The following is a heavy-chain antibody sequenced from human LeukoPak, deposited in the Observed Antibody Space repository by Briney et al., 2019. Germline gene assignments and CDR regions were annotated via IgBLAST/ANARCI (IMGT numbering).Heavy chain of an antibody. V-gene: IGHV3-23*01. J-gene: IGHJ4*02. CDR2: ISGSGGST. CDR1: GFTVRSNY. CDR3: AKDRKIRIVPAAPIVPLDY. D-gene: IGHD2-2*01. Sequence: GGSLRLSXAASGFTVRSNYMSWIRQAPGKGLEWVSAISGSGGSTYYADSVKGRFTISRDNSKNTLYLQMNSLRAEDTAVYYCAKDRKIRIVPAAPIVPLDYWGQGTLVTVSS.